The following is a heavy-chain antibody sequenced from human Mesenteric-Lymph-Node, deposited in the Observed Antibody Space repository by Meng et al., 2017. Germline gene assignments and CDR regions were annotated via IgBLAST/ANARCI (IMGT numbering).Heavy chain of an antibody. J-gene: IGHJ4*02. CDR3: AYEYSSSSEFDY. D-gene: IGHD6-6*01. CDR2: INPNSGGT. CDR1: GYIFTGYY. V-gene: IGHV1-2*06. Sequence: ASVKVPCKASGYIFTGYYMNWARQAPGQGLEWMGRINPNSGGTNYAQKFQGRVTMTSDTSISTAYVELGRLRSDATAVYYCAYEYSSSSEFDYWGQGTLVTVSS.